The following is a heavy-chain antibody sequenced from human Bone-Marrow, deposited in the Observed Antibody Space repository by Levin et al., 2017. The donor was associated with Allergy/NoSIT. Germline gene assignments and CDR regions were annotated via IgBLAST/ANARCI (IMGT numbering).Heavy chain of an antibody. Sequence: GGSLRLSCAASGFTFSSYAMHWVRQAPGKGLEWVAVISYDGSNEYYADSVKGRFTISRDNSKNTLSLQMNNLRPEDTALYYCAREPYFYYFYYTMDVWGQGTTVTVSS. CDR1: GFTFSSYA. CDR3: AREPYFYYFYYTMDV. D-gene: IGHD3-10*01. V-gene: IGHV3-30-3*01. J-gene: IGHJ6*02. CDR2: ISYDGSNE.